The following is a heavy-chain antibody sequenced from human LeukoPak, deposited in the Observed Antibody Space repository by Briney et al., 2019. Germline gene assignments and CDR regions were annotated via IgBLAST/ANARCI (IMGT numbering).Heavy chain of an antibody. CDR3: ARGGHLMPGTTSDLLATFDY. CDR1: GYTFTGYY. D-gene: IGHD1-1*01. J-gene: IGHJ4*02. CDR2: INPNSGGT. Sequence: ASVKVSCKASGYTFTGYYMHWVRQAPGQGLEWMGWINPNSGGTNYAQKFQGWVTMTRDTSISTAYMELSRLRSDDTAVYYCARGGHLMPGTTSDLLATFDYWGQGTLVTVSS. V-gene: IGHV1-2*04.